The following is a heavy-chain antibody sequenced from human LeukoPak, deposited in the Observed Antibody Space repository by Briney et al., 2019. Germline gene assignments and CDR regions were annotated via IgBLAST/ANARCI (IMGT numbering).Heavy chain of an antibody. D-gene: IGHD3-9*01. Sequence: GASVKVSCKASGYTFTSYGISWVRQATGQGLEWMGWMNPNSGNTGYAQKFQGRVTITRNTSISTAYMELSSLRSEDTAVYYCARVGGRRYFDWSHPYYYYMDVWGKGTTVTVSS. CDR2: MNPNSGNT. J-gene: IGHJ6*03. CDR1: GYTFTSYG. V-gene: IGHV1-8*01. CDR3: ARVGGRRYFDWSHPYYYYMDV.